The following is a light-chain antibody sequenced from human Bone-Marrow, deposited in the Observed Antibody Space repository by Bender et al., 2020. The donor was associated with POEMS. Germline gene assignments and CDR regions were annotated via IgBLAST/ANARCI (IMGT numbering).Light chain of an antibody. CDR2: ADK. CDR3: SSYTSSSSFV. CDR1: SSNIGASYA. Sequence: QSVLTQPPSVSGVPGQRVTISCSGSSSNIGASYAVHWYKQLPGTAPQLLIYADKRRPSGVPDRFSGSTSGSSASLAITGLQAEDEADYYCSSYTSSSSFVFGGGTQLTVL. J-gene: IGLJ2*01. V-gene: IGLV1-40*01.